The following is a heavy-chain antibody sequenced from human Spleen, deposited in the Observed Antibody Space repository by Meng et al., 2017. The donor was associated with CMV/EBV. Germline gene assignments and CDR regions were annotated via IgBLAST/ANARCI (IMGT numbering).Heavy chain of an antibody. CDR2: INPNSGGT. CDR3: AREGIAAAGTIDY. V-gene: IGHV1-2*02. CDR1: GYTFTGYY. J-gene: IGHJ4*02. Sequence: VQLVQSGAEVKKPGSSVKVSCKASGYTFTGYYMNWVRQAPGQGLEWMGWINPNSGGTNYAQKFQDRVTTTRDTSISTAYMELSRLRSDDTAVYYCAREGIAAAGTIDYWGQGTLVTVSS. D-gene: IGHD6-13*01.